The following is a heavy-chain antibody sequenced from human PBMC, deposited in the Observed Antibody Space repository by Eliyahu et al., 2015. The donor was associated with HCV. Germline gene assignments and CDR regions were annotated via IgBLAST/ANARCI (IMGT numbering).Heavy chain of an antibody. CDR2: TNPNTGEI. CDR1: GYTFTNYD. V-gene: IGHV1-8*01. Sequence: QVQLVQSGAEVKKPGASVKVSCKASGYTFTNYDIYWVRQAAGQGLELMGWTNPNTGEILYVEKFQGRVTMTRDTSTSTAYMELSRLRSEDTAVYYCARVGCSSKSCRHYYYYYMDVWGKGTTVTVSS. D-gene: IGHD2-2*01. J-gene: IGHJ6*03. CDR3: ARVGCSSKSCRHYYYYYMDV.